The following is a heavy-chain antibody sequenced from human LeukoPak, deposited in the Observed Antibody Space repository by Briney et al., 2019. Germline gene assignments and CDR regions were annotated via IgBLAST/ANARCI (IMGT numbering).Heavy chain of an antibody. CDR1: GFTFSGSA. CDR2: IRSKANSYAT. J-gene: IGHJ4*02. V-gene: IGHV3-73*01. Sequence: GGSLRLSCAASGFTFSGSAMHWVRQASGKGLEWVGRIRSKANSYATAYAASVQGRFTISRDDSKNTAYLQMNSLKTEDTAVYYCTSQEPITTPDYWGQGTLVTVSS. CDR3: TSQEPITTPDY. D-gene: IGHD3-3*01.